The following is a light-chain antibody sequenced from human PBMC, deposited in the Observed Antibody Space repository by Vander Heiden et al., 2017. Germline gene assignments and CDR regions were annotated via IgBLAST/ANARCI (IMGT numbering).Light chain of an antibody. Sequence: DIVMTQSPDSLAVSLGERATINCKSSQSILYNSDNKNYLAWYQHKPGQPPKLLIYWASTRESGVPDRFSGSGSGTDFTLTISSLQAADVAVFYCQQYYNTPRTFGQGTKVEIK. CDR3: QQYYNTPRT. J-gene: IGKJ1*01. CDR1: QSILYNSDNKNY. CDR2: WAS. V-gene: IGKV4-1*01.